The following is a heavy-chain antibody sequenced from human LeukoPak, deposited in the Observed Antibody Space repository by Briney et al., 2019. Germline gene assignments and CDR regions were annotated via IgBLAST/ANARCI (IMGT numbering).Heavy chain of an antibody. CDR3: ARAGYCSSTSCQMFDP. D-gene: IGHD2-2*01. CDR1: GFTFSSYA. J-gene: IGHJ5*02. Sequence: GGSLRLSCAASGFTFSSYAMSWVRQAPGKGLEWVSYISSSGSTIYYADSVKGRFTISRDNAKNSLYLQMNSLRAEDTAVYYCARAGYCSSTSCQMFDPWGQGTLVTVSS. V-gene: IGHV3-48*04. CDR2: ISSSGSTI.